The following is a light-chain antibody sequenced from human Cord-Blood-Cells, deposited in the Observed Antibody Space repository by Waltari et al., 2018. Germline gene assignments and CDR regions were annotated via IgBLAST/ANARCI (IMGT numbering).Light chain of an antibody. CDR2: LGS. CDR1: QSPLHRNGYNY. V-gene: IGKV2-28*01. Sequence: ETVMTPSQPSMPLTPGEPDITSCRTSQSPLHRNGYNYLDWYLQKPGHSPQLLIYLGSNRASGVPDRFSGSGSGTDCTLKIRRVEAEDVGVYYCMQALQTPTFGQGTKVEIK. J-gene: IGKJ1*01. CDR3: MQALQTPT.